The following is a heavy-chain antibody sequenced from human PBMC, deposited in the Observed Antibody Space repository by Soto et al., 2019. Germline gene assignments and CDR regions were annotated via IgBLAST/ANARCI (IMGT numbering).Heavy chain of an antibody. Sequence: SVKVSCKASGGTFSSYAISWVRQAPGQGLEWMGGIIPIFGTANYAQKFQGRVTITADESTSTAYMELSSLRSEDTAVYYCASPKFRFWQQLDPWGQGTLVTVSS. CDR1: GGTFSSYA. D-gene: IGHD3-3*01. V-gene: IGHV1-69*13. CDR2: IIPIFGTA. CDR3: ASPKFRFWQQLDP. J-gene: IGHJ5*02.